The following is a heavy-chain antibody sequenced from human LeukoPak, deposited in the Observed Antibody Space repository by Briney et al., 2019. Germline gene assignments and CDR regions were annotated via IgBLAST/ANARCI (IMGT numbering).Heavy chain of an antibody. Sequence: PGGSLRLSCAASGFTFSSCAMSWVRQAPGKGLEWVSVISGSGGSTGYADSVKGRFTISRDNSKNTLYLQMNSLRAEDTAIYYCAKGSYGTVAEYFQHWGQGTLVTVSS. CDR2: ISGSGGST. CDR3: AKGSYGTVAEYFQH. J-gene: IGHJ1*01. CDR1: GFTFSSCA. V-gene: IGHV3-23*01. D-gene: IGHD3-10*01.